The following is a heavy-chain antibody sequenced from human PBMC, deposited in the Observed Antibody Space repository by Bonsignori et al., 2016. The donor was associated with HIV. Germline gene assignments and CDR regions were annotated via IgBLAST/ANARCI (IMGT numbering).Heavy chain of an antibody. Sequence: ASVKVSCKASGYTFTGYDMHWVRQAPGQGLEWMGWIDPKNGGTYFAQKFRGRVTMTRDTSISTAYMELSRLRSDDTAVYYCVRLNWSIPGSYLPSDYFDYWGQGTLVTVSS. D-gene: IGHD3-16*02. V-gene: IGHV1-2*02. J-gene: IGHJ4*02. CDR1: GYTFTGYD. CDR3: VRLNWSIPGSYLPSDYFDY. CDR2: IDPKNGGT.